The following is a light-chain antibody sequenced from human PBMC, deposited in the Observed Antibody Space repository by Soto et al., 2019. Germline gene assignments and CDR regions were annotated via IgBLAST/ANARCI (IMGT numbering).Light chain of an antibody. J-gene: IGLJ2*01. Sequence: QSALTQPVSVSGSPGQSITISCTGTSSDIGAYNFVSWYQQHPGKAPKLMLYDVNIRPSGVSNRFSGSKSGNTASLTISGLQAEDEADYYCTSWTTSTTMIFGGGTKVTVL. CDR3: TSWTTSTTMI. CDR2: DVN. V-gene: IGLV2-14*03. CDR1: SSDIGAYNF.